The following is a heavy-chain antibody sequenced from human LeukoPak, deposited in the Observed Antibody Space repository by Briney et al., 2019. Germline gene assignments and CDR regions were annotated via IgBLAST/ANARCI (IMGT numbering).Heavy chain of an antibody. J-gene: IGHJ6*02. V-gene: IGHV1-69*13. CDR2: IIPIFSTA. CDR3: ARDLLTLGHGMDV. CDR1: GGTFSSYA. Sequence: GASVKVSCKASGGTFSSYAISWVRQAPGQGLEWMGGIIPIFSTANYAQKFQGRVTITADESTSTAYMELSSLRSEDTAVYYCARDLLTLGHGMDVWGQGTTVTVSS. D-gene: IGHD3-16*01.